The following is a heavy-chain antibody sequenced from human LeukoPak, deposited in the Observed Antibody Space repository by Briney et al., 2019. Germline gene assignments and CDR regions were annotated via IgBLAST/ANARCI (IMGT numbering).Heavy chain of an antibody. V-gene: IGHV3-23*01. J-gene: IGHJ4*02. Sequence: GGTLRLSCAASGFTFSNYGMSWVRQAPGKGLEWVSAISGSGGSTYYADSVKGRFTISRDNSKNTLYLQMNSLRAEDTAVYYCAKDRAVAGTVILYLFDYWGQGTLVTVSS. D-gene: IGHD6-19*01. CDR1: GFTFSNYG. CDR3: AKDRAVAGTVILYLFDY. CDR2: ISGSGGST.